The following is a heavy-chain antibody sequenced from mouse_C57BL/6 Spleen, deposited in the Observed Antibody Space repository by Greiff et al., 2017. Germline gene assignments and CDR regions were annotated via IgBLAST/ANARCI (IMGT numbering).Heavy chain of an antibody. D-gene: IGHD1-1*01. CDR3: ASQHYDGSRGGYFDV. CDR1: GYTFTSYG. V-gene: IGHV1-81*01. Sequence: VQLQQSGAELARPGASVKLSCKASGYTFTSYGISWVKQRPGQGLEWIGEIYPRSGNTYYNEKFKGKATLTADKSSSTAYMELRSLTSEDSAVYFCASQHYDGSRGGYFDVWGTGTTVTVSS. J-gene: IGHJ1*03. CDR2: IYPRSGNT.